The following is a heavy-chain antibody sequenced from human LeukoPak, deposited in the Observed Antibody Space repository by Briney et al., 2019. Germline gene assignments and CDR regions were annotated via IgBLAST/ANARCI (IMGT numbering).Heavy chain of an antibody. J-gene: IGHJ4*02. CDR3: ARQRRWLQSVFDY. CDR2: IYYSGST. CDR1: GGSISSGGYY. D-gene: IGHD5-24*01. V-gene: IGHV4-31*03. Sequence: PSETLSLTCTVSGGSISSGGYYWSWIRQHPGKGLEWIGYIYYSGSTYYNPSLKSRVTISVDTSKNQFSLKLSSVTAADTAVYYCARQRRWLQSVFDYWGQGTLVTVSS.